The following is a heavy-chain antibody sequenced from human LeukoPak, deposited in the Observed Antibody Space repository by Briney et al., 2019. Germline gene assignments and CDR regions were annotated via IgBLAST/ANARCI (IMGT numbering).Heavy chain of an antibody. V-gene: IGHV4-39*01. J-gene: IGHJ3*02. CDR2: IYYSGST. CDR1: GGSISSSSYY. D-gene: IGHD2-21*01. CDR3: ASLPPVSGCGGDCDKYAFDI. Sequence: SETLSLTCTVSGGSISSSSYYWGWIRQPPGKGLEWIGSIYYSGSTYYNPSLKSRVTISVDTSKNQFSLKLSSVTAADTAVYYCASLPPVSGCGGDCDKYAFDIWGQGTMVTVSS.